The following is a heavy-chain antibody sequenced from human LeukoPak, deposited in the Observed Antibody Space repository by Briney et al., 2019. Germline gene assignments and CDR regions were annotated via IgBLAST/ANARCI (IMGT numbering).Heavy chain of an antibody. V-gene: IGHV1-8*03. D-gene: IGHD6-19*01. J-gene: IGHJ4*02. CDR3: ARGRLRGQWLVPAEYYFDY. CDR2: MNPNSGIT. CDR1: GYTFTSYD. Sequence: GASVKVSCKASGYTFTSYDINWVRQATGQGLEWMGWMNPNSGITGYAQKFQGRVTITRNTSISTAYMELSSLRSEDTAVYYCARGRLRGQWLVPAEYYFDYWGQGTLVTVSS.